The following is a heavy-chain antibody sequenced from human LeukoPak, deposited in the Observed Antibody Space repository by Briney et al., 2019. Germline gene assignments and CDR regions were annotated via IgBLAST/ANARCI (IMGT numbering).Heavy chain of an antibody. CDR2: ISSSSSYI. J-gene: IGHJ4*02. CDR1: GFSFSSYS. Sequence: GGSLRLSCAASGFSFSSYSMNWVRQAPGKGLEWVSSISSSSSYIYYTDSVKGRFTIPRDNAENSLYLQMNSLRAEGTAVYYCARDTTYGSGTYSFDYWGQGTLVTVSS. D-gene: IGHD3-10*01. V-gene: IGHV3-21*01. CDR3: ARDTTYGSGTYSFDY.